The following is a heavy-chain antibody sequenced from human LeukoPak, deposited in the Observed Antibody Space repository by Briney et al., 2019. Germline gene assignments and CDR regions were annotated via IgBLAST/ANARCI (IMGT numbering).Heavy chain of an antibody. CDR2: VSGSGGST. V-gene: IGHV3-23*01. D-gene: IGHD3-3*01. CDR3: AKDTYYDFWTGTAFDY. CDR1: GFTLSSYA. Sequence: GGSLRLSCAASGFTLSSYAMSWVRQAPGKGLEWVSAVSGSGGSTYYADSVKGRFTISRDNSENMLFLQMNSLRADDTAVYFCAKDTYYDFWTGTAFDYWGQGTLVTVSS. J-gene: IGHJ4*02.